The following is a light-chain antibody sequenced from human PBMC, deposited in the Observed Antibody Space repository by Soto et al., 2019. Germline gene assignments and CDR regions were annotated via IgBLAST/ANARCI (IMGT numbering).Light chain of an antibody. J-gene: IGKJ2*01. V-gene: IGKV1-39*01. CDR1: QSISSY. Sequence: DIHMKQSPSSLSASVGDRVTITCRASQSISSYLNWYQQKPGKAPKLLIYAASSLQSGVPSRFSGSGSGTDFTLTISSLQPEDFATYYCQQSYSTPYTFGQGTKVDIK. CDR2: AAS. CDR3: QQSYSTPYT.